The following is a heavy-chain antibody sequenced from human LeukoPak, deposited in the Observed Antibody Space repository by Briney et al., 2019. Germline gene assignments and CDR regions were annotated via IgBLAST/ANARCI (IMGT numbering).Heavy chain of an antibody. J-gene: IGHJ5*02. CDR2: INPSGGST. CDR3: ARLGSEADYDDILTEWFDP. Sequence: GASVKVSCKASGYTFTSYYMHWVRQAPGQGLEWMGIINPSGGSTSYAQKFQGRVTMTRDTSTSTVYMELSSLRSEGTAVYYCARLGSEADYDDILTEWFDPWGQGTLVTVSS. V-gene: IGHV1-46*01. CDR1: GYTFTSYY. D-gene: IGHD3-9*01.